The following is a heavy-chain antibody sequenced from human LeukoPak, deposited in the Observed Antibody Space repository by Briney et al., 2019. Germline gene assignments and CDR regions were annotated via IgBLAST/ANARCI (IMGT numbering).Heavy chain of an antibody. Sequence: GGSLRLSCAASGFTFNSYIIHWVRQAPGKGLEFVAAITPGGGTPYYADSVKGRFTISRDNSKKTLYLQMGSLRVDDMAVYYCARRAYGVDFWGQGTLVTVSS. CDR1: GFTFNSYI. J-gene: IGHJ4*02. D-gene: IGHD3-16*01. V-gene: IGHV3-64*02. CDR2: ITPGGGTP. CDR3: ARRAYGVDF.